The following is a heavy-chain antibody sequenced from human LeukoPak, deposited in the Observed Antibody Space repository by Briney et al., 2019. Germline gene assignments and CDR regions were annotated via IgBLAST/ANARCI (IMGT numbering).Heavy chain of an antibody. CDR2: ISHSGST. CDR1: GGSFSGYY. D-gene: IGHD3-9*01. J-gene: IGHJ4*02. V-gene: IGHV4-34*01. Sequence: PSETLSLTCAVYGGSFSGYYWSWIRQPPGKGLEWIGEISHSGSTNYNPSLKSRVTISVDTSKNQFSLKLSSVSAADTAVYYCARGGSVYDILTGYYLFDYWGQGTLVTVSS. CDR3: ARGGSVYDILTGYYLFDY.